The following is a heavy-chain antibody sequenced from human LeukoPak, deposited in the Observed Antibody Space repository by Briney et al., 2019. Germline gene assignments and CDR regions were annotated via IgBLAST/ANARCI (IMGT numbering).Heavy chain of an antibody. D-gene: IGHD3-16*01. CDR1: GFTFSNYV. Sequence: TGGSLRLSCAASGFTFSNYVMNWVRQAPGKGLEWVSHIIGRGARTYYADSVKGRFTISRDNSKNTLFLQMNSLGAEDTAVYYCAKGFSYAYDYWGQGTLVTVSS. J-gene: IGHJ4*02. CDR3: AKGFSYAYDY. CDR2: IIGRGART. V-gene: IGHV3-23*01.